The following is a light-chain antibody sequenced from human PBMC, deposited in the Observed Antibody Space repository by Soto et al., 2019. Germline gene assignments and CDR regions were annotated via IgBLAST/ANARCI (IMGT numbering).Light chain of an antibody. CDR2: GNH. CDR1: SSNIGAGYD. V-gene: IGLV1-40*01. Sequence: QPVLTQPPSVSGAPGQGVTISCTGGSSNIGAGYDVHWYQHLPGTSPKLLIYGNHNRPSGVPDRFSGSKSGTSASLAITALQAEDEADYFCSTWDDSLNGWVFGGGTKVTVL. CDR3: STWDDSLNGWV. J-gene: IGLJ3*02.